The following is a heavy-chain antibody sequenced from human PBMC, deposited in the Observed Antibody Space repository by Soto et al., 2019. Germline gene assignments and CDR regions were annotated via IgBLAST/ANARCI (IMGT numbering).Heavy chain of an antibody. D-gene: IGHD2-15*01. CDR3: ARALGYCSGGSCYSGLIGY. Sequence: GASVKVSCKASGGTFSSYAISWLRQAPGQGLEWMGGIIPIFGTANYAQKFQGRVTITADESTSTAYMELSSLRSEDTAVYYCARALGYCSGGSCYSGLIGYWGQGTLVTVSS. J-gene: IGHJ4*02. V-gene: IGHV1-69*13. CDR1: GGTFSSYA. CDR2: IIPIFGTA.